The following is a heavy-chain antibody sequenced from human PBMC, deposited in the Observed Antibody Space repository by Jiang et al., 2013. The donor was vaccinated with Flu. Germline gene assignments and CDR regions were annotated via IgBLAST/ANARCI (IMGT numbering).Heavy chain of an antibody. Sequence: SGYSFTSYWIGWVRQMPGKGLEWMGIIYPGDSDTRYSPSFQGQVTISADKSISTAFLQWSSLKASDTAMYYCASGATPFYFDYWGQGTLVTVSS. CDR1: GYSFTSYW. V-gene: IGHV5-51*01. D-gene: IGHD4-17*01. J-gene: IGHJ4*02. CDR2: IYPGDSDT. CDR3: ASGATPFYFDY.